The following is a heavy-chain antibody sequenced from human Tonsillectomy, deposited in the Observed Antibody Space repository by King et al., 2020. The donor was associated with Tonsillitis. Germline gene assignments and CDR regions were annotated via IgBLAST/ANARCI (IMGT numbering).Heavy chain of an antibody. CDR1: GFTFSSYG. J-gene: IGHJ4*02. CDR3: AKGSDSSGYYYLPSDY. D-gene: IGHD3-22*01. CDR2: ISYDGSNK. Sequence: VQLVESGGGVVQPGRSLRLSCAASGFTFSSYGMHWVRQAPGKGLEWEAVISYDGSNKHYTDSVKGRFTISRDNSKNTLYLQMNSLRTEDTAVYFCAKGSDSSGYYYLPSDYWGQGTLVTVSS. V-gene: IGHV3-30*18.